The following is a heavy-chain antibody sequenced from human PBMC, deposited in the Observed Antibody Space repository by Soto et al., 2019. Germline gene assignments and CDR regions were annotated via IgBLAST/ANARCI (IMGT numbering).Heavy chain of an antibody. V-gene: IGHV4-31*03. D-gene: IGHD3-3*01. J-gene: IGHJ6*03. CDR3: ARGPFHPDLSGYYYYYYMDV. CDR2: IYYSGST. Sequence: PSETLSLTCTVSGGSISSGGYYWSWIRQHPGRGLEWIGYIYYSGSTYYNPSLKSRVTISVDTSKNQFSLKLSSVTAADTAVYYCARGPFHPDLSGYYYYYYMDVWGKGTTVTVSS. CDR1: GGSISSGGYY.